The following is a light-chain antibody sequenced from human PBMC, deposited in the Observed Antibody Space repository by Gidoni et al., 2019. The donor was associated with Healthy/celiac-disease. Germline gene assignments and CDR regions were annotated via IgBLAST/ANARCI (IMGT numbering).Light chain of an antibody. J-gene: IGKJ1*01. V-gene: IGKV1-39*01. CDR1: QSISSY. CDR3: QQTYSAPWT. CDR2: AAS. Sequence: DIQMTQSPSSLSASVGDRVTITCRASQSISSYLNWYQQKPGKAPKLLIYAASSLQGGVPSRFSGSGSGTDFTLTISSLQPGDFATYYCQQTYSAPWTFGQGTKVEIK.